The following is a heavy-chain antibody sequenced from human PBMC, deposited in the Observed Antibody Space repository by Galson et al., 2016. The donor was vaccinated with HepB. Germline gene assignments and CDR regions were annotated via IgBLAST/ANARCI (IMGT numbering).Heavy chain of an antibody. J-gene: IGHJ4*02. CDR1: GFTFSHYT. Sequence: SLRLSCAASGFTFSHYTMNWVRQPPGKGLEWVSSISISSNFIHYADSVKGRFTISRDNAKNSLFLQMSSLRAEDTAIYYCAKDSILYDWGQGILVTVSS. D-gene: IGHD3-16*01. V-gene: IGHV3-21*01. CDR3: AKDSILYD. CDR2: ISISSNFI.